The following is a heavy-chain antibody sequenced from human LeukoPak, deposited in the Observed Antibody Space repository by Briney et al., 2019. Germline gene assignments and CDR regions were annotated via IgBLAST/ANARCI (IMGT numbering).Heavy chain of an antibody. V-gene: IGHV3-21*04. CDR3: ARHNSSGWFDAFDI. CDR1: GFTFSSYS. D-gene: IGHD6-19*01. Sequence: GGSLRLSCAASGFTFSSYSMNWVRQAPGKGLEWVSSISSSSSYIYYADSVKGRFTISRDNAKNSLYLQMNSLRAEDTAMYYCARHNSSGWFDAFDIWGQGTMVTVSS. J-gene: IGHJ3*02. CDR2: ISSSSSYI.